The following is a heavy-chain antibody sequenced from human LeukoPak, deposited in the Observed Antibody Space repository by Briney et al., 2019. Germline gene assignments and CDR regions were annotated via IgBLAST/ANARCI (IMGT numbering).Heavy chain of an antibody. V-gene: IGHV1-69*05. J-gene: IGHJ4*02. Sequence: ASVKFSCKASGGTFSSYAISWVRQAPGQGLEWMGRIIPIFGTANYAQKFQGRVTITTDESTSTAYMELSSLRSEDTAVYYCARGTWGAGDPYWGQGTLVTVSS. D-gene: IGHD4-17*01. CDR2: IIPIFGTA. CDR3: ARGTWGAGDPY. CDR1: GGTFSSYA.